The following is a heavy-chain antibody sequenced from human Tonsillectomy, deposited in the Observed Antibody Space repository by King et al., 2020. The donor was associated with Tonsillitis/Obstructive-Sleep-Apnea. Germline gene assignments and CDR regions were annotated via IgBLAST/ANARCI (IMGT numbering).Heavy chain of an antibody. CDR3: AREGDYSSTTSFDY. Sequence: QMQLQESGPGLVKPSETLSLTCTVSGGSITSSTYYWGWIRQPPGKGLEWIGSIYYSGSTYYNPSLKSRVTISVDTSKNQFSLKLSSVTAADTAVYYCAREGDYSSTTSFDYWGQGTLVTVSS. J-gene: IGHJ4*02. V-gene: IGHV4-39*02. D-gene: IGHD6-13*01. CDR2: IYYSGST. CDR1: GGSITSSTYY.